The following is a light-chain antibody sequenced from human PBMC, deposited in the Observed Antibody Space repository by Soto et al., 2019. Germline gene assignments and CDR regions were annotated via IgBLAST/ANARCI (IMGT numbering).Light chain of an antibody. CDR1: QSVSSN. J-gene: IGKJ1*01. CDR3: QQYNHWWT. CDR2: DAS. Sequence: EVVMTQSPATLSVSPGDRATLSCRASQSVSSNLAWFQQKPGQAPRLVIYDASTRATGIPARFSGSGSGTEFTLIISSLQSEDCAVYYCQQYNHWWTFGQGTKV. V-gene: IGKV3-15*01.